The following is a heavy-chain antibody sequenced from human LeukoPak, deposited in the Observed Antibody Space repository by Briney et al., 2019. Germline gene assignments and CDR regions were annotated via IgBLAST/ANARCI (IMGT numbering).Heavy chain of an antibody. D-gene: IGHD3-10*01. CDR3: ARGVDYYGV. CDR2: INHSGGT. Sequence: SETLSLTCAVYGGSFSGYSWNWIRQPPVKGLEWIGEINHSGGTNYNPSLKSRVTISVDMSKKQFSLKLSSVTAADTAVYYCARGVDYYGVWGQGTLVTVSS. CDR1: GGSFSGYS. J-gene: IGHJ4*02. V-gene: IGHV4-34*01.